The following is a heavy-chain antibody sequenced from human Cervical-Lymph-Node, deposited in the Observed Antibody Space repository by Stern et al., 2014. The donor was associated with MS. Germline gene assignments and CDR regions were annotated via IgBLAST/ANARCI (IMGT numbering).Heavy chain of an antibody. J-gene: IGHJ4*02. D-gene: IGHD2-2*01. CDR3: TNAWDS. CDR2: MNPDSGDT. CDR1: GYTFTSDY. Sequence: VQLEESGAEVKKPGASVKVSCKTSGYTFTSDYIHWVRQAPGQGLEWMGWMNPDSGDTGYAQKFQGRLTITTDTSISTAYMDLTTLRAEDTAVYYCTNAWDSWGQGTLVTVSS. V-gene: IGHV1-8*01.